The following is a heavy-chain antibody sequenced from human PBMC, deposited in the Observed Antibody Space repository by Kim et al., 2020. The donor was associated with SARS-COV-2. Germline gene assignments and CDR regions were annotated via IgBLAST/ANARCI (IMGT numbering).Heavy chain of an antibody. J-gene: IGHJ4*02. V-gene: IGHV3-7*01. Sequence: VDSVKGRFTISRDNAKNSLYLQMNSLRAEDTAVYYCARLSAAAGTYLFDYWGQGTLVTVSS. D-gene: IGHD6-13*01. CDR3: ARLSAAAGTYLFDY.